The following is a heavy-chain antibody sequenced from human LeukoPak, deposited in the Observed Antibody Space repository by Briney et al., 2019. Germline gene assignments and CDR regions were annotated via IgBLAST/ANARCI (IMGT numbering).Heavy chain of an antibody. D-gene: IGHD6-13*01. CDR3: ARASSSWYGDY. Sequence: GGSLRLSCAASGFTVSSNYMSWVRQAPGEGLEWVSVIYSDGSTDYADSVKGRFTISRDNSKNMVYLQMDTLRAEDTAVYYCARASSSWYGDYWGQGTLVTVSS. V-gene: IGHV3-53*01. J-gene: IGHJ4*02. CDR2: IYSDGST. CDR1: GFTVSSNY.